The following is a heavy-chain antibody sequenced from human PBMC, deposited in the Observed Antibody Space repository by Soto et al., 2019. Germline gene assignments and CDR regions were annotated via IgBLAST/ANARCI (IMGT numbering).Heavy chain of an antibody. CDR2: IKQDGNDK. V-gene: IGHV3-7*01. D-gene: IGHD2-15*01. J-gene: IGHJ6*03. CDR1: GFTFSSYA. Sequence: GGSLRLSCAASGFTFSSYAMSWVRQAPGKGLEWVATIKQDGNDKYYEDSVKGRFAISRDNAKNSLYLQMNSLRAEDTAVYYCASFDIVVVVARSLGMDVWGKGTTVTVSS. CDR3: ASFDIVVVVARSLGMDV.